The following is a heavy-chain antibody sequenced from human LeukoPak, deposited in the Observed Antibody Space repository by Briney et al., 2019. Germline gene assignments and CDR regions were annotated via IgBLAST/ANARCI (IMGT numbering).Heavy chain of an antibody. CDR1: GYSISSGYY. Sequence: SETLSLTCTVSGYSISSGYYWGWIRQPPGKGQEWIGSIYHSESTYYNPSLKSRVTISVDTSKNQFSLKLSSVTAADTAVYYCARTQKGLGGRRAFDIWGQGTMVTVSS. J-gene: IGHJ3*02. CDR3: ARTQKGLGGRRAFDI. V-gene: IGHV4-38-2*02. D-gene: IGHD3-16*01. CDR2: IYHSEST.